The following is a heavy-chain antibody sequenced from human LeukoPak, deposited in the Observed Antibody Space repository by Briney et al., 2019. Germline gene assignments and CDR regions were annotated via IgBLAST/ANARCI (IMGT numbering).Heavy chain of an antibody. D-gene: IGHD3-16*01. J-gene: IGHJ6*02. CDR2: ISSSSSYI. CDR3: ARDGAHYYYYGMDV. V-gene: IGHV3-21*01. CDR1: GFTFSSYS. Sequence: GGSLRLSCAASGFTFSSYSMNWVRQAPGKGLEWVSSISSSSSYIYYADSVKGRFTIFRDNAKNSLYLQMNSLRAEDTAVYYCARDGAHYYYYGMDVWGQGTTVTVSS.